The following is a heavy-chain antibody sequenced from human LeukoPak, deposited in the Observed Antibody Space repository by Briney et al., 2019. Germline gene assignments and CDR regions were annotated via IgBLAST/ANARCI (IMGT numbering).Heavy chain of an antibody. CDR2: ITGSGGST. J-gene: IGHJ4*02. V-gene: IGHV3-23*01. D-gene: IGHD3-22*01. Sequence: GGSLRLSCAASGFTLSSYAMNWVRQAPGKGLEWVSVITGSGGSTSYADSVKGRFTISRDSSKNTLYLQMNSLRVEDTAVYYCAKDRGDSKGYYSYYFDYWGQGTLVTVSS. CDR3: AKDRGDSKGYYSYYFDY. CDR1: GFTLSSYA.